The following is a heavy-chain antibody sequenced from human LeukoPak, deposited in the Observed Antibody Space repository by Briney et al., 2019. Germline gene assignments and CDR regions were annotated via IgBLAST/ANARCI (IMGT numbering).Heavy chain of an antibody. Sequence: SETLSLTCTVSGGSISSYYWSWIRQPPGKGLEWIGEINHSGSTNYNPSLKSRVTISVDTSKNQFSLKLSSVTAADTAVYYCARGAAASGGAFDIWGQGTMVTVSS. J-gene: IGHJ3*02. CDR3: ARGAAASGGAFDI. CDR1: GGSISSYY. D-gene: IGHD6-13*01. CDR2: INHSGST. V-gene: IGHV4-34*01.